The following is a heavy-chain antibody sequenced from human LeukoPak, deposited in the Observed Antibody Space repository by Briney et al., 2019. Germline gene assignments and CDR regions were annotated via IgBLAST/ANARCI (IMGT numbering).Heavy chain of an antibody. Sequence: GGSLRLSCAASGFTFSSYNMNWVRQAPGKGLEWVSYISGSSTNIYYADSVKGRFTISRDNSKNTLYLQMNSLRAEDTAVYYCGRGRGGNYGGNSGHFDLWGQGTLVTVSS. D-gene: IGHD4-23*01. CDR3: GRGRGGNYGGNSGHFDL. CDR1: GFTFSSYN. V-gene: IGHV3-48*01. CDR2: ISGSSTNI. J-gene: IGHJ4*02.